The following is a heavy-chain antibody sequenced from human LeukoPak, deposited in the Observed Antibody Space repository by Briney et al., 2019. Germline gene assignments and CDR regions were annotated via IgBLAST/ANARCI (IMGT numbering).Heavy chain of an antibody. J-gene: IGHJ3*02. D-gene: IGHD1-1*01. V-gene: IGHV3-13*04. Sequence: PWGTLTLSCAASGFTFSNYDMHWVRQITGKGLEWVSAIGTAGTTYYPGSVKGRFTVSIENAENSLYLQMNSLGVGDTAVYYCARELKFNDGFDALDIWGQGTMVTVSS. CDR3: ARELKFNDGFDALDI. CDR1: GFTFSNYD. CDR2: IGTAGTT.